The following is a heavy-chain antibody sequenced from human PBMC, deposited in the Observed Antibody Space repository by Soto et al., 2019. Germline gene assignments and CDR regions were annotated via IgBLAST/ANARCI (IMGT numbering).Heavy chain of an antibody. CDR1: GYTFTSYG. J-gene: IGHJ4*02. CDR2: ISAYNGNT. Sequence: ASVKVSCKASGYTFTSYGISWVRQAPGQGLEWMGWISAYNGNTNYAQKLQGRVTMTTETSTSTAYMELRSLRSDDTAVYYCARYSGYDSGWDFDYWGQGTLVTVSS. V-gene: IGHV1-18*01. CDR3: ARYSGYDSGWDFDY. D-gene: IGHD5-12*01.